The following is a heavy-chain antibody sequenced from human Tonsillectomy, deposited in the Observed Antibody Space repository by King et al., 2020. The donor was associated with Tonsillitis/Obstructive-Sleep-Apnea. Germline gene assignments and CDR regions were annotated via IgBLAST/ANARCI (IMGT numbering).Heavy chain of an antibody. J-gene: IGHJ6*02. V-gene: IGHV3-72*01. D-gene: IGHD1-26*01. CDR2: IRNKANDYTT. CDR1: GFTFSDHY. Sequence: VQLVESGGGLVQPGGSLRLSCAASGFTFSDHYMDWVRQAPGKGLEWVGRIRNKANDYTTEYAASVKGRFTVSRDNSKYSLYLQMNSLKTEDTAVFYCATVSGLSRGSYSFGMDAWGPGTTVTVSS. CDR3: ATVSGLSRGSYSFGMDA.